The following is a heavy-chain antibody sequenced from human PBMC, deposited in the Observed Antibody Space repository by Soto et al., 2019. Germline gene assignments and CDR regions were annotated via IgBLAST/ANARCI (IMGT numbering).Heavy chain of an antibody. D-gene: IGHD1-1*01. J-gene: IGHJ1*01. CDR1: GAYVSDFS. Sequence: PSETLSLTCTVSGAYVSDFSRSWIRQPAGKGLEWIGRITVNGITQYTPSFRSRVTMSMDTSRNQFSLNLQSATAADTALYYCARESGENWTHEAHWGQGTLVTVSS. CDR2: ITVNGIT. V-gene: IGHV4-4*07. CDR3: ARESGENWTHEAH.